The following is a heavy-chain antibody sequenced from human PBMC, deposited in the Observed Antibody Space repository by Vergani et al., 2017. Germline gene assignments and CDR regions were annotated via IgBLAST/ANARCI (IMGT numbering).Heavy chain of an antibody. V-gene: IGHV3-20*04. D-gene: IGHD2-2*01. Sequence: EVQLVESGGGVVRPGGSLRLSCAASGFTFDDYGMSWVRQAPGKGLEWVSGINWNGGSTGYADSVKGRFTISRDNAKNSLYLQMNSLRAEDTALYYCARDYLYCSSTSGYAHDAFDIWGQGTMVTVSS. CDR1: GFTFDDYG. CDR2: INWNGGST. J-gene: IGHJ3*02. CDR3: ARDYLYCSSTSGYAHDAFDI.